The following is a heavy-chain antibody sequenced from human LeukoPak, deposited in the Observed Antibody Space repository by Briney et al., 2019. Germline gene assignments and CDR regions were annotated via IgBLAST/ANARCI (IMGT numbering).Heavy chain of an antibody. CDR3: ARGGRDYGGHYYLDY. J-gene: IGHJ4*02. Sequence: GASVKVSCKASGGTFSNYVISWVRQTPGQGLEWMGRIIPIVGITNYAQKFQGRVTITADRSTNTAYMELSSLRSEDTAVYYCARGGRDYGGHYYLDYWGQGTLVTVSS. V-gene: IGHV1-69*04. CDR1: GGTFSNYV. CDR2: IIPIVGIT. D-gene: IGHD4/OR15-4a*01.